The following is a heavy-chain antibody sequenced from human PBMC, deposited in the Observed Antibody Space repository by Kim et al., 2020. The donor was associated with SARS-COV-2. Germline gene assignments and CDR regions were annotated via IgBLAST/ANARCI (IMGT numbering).Heavy chain of an antibody. CDR1: GGSISSGGYY. Sequence: SETLSLTCTVSGGSISSGGYYWSWIRQHPGKGLEWIGYIYYSGSTYYNPSLKSRVTISVDTSKNQFSLKLSSVTAADTAVYYCARAPRGGNAFDILGQGTMVTVSS. J-gene: IGHJ3*02. CDR3: ARAPRGGNAFDI. CDR2: IYYSGST. D-gene: IGHD3-10*01. V-gene: IGHV4-31*03.